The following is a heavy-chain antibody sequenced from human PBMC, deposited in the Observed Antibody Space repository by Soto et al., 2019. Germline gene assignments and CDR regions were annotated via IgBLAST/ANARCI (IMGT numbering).Heavy chain of an antibody. CDR3: ARDSSGKDDFDI. CDR1: GCTFTGYY. Sequence: SVKVSCKASGCTFTGYYMHWVRQAPGQGLEWMGGIXPIFGXENYEKKFQGXXTITAEDSXRTAYMEMSRLRYEDTDVYYCARDSSGKDDFDIWGKGTMVTV. CDR2: IXPIFGXE. J-gene: IGHJ3*02. V-gene: IGHV1-69*01.